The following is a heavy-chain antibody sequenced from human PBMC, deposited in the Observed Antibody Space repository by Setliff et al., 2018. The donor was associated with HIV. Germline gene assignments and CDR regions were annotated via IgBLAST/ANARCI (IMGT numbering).Heavy chain of an antibody. CDR3: ARHLYYYDTNGYLQPYYYMDV. CDR2: IYYSGST. J-gene: IGHJ6*03. V-gene: IGHV4-39*01. D-gene: IGHD3-22*01. Sequence: SETLSLTCTVSGGSITTSSFYWGWIRQAPGKGLEWIGDIYYSGSTHYNPSLQSRVTISVDTSKNQFSLKLSSVTAADTVVYYCARHLYYYDTNGYLQPYYYMDVWGKGTTVTVSS. CDR1: GGSITTSSFY.